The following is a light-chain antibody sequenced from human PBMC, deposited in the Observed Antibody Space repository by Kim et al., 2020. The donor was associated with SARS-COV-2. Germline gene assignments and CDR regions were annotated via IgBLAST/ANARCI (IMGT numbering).Light chain of an antibody. CDR3: QTWDSTTVV. CDR1: KLGDKY. CDR2: HHN. J-gene: IGLJ2*01. V-gene: IGLV3-1*01. Sequence: SYELTQPPSVSVSPGQTASITCSGDKLGDKYACWYQQKPGQSPVLVIYHHNKRPSGIPERFSGSNSGNTATLTISGTQAVDEADYYCQTWDSTTVVFGGGTQLTVL.